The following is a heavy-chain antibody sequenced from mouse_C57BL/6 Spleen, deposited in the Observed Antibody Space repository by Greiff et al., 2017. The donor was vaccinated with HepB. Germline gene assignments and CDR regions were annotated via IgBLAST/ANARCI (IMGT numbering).Heavy chain of an antibody. Sequence: VKLQESGAELARPGASVKMSCKASGYTFTSYTMHWVKQRPGQGLEWIGYINPSSGYTKYNQKFKDKATLTADKSSSTAYMQLSSLTSEDSAVYYCARQDPRFAYWGQGTLVTVSA. CDR2: INPSSGYT. CDR3: ARQDPRFAY. V-gene: IGHV1-4*01. CDR1: GYTFTSYT. J-gene: IGHJ3*01.